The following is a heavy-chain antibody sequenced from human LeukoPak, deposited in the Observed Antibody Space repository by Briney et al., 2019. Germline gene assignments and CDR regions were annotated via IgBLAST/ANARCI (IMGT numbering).Heavy chain of an antibody. J-gene: IGHJ6*04. CDR3: ARGCSSTSCYAFYGMDV. D-gene: IGHD2-2*01. Sequence: GASVKVSCKASGGTFSSYAISWVRQAPGRGLEWMGGIIPIFGTANYAQKFQGRVTITADESTSTAYMELSSLRSEDTAVYYCARGCSSTSCYAFYGMDVWGKGTTVTVSS. CDR1: GGTFSSYA. V-gene: IGHV1-69*13. CDR2: IIPIFGTA.